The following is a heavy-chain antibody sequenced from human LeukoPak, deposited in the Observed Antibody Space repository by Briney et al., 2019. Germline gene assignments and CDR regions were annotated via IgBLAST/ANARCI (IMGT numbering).Heavy chain of an antibody. CDR1: GFTFSSYA. D-gene: IGHD5-24*01. Sequence: GGSLRLSCAASGFTFSSYAMHWVRQAPGKGLEWVAVISYDGSNKYYADSVKGRFTISRDNSKNTLYLQMNSLRAEDTAVYYCARAVEMAAFGFDYWGQGTLVTVSS. V-gene: IGHV3-30-3*01. CDR3: ARAVEMAAFGFDY. CDR2: ISYDGSNK. J-gene: IGHJ4*02.